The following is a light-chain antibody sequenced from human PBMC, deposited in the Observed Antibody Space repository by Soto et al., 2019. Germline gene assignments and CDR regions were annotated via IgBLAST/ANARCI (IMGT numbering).Light chain of an antibody. Sequence: EIVLAQSPGTLSLSPGQRATLSCRASQSVSRDYVAWYQHKPGQAPRLLIYAASSRPSGIPDRFGGSGSGTDFTLTISRLEPEDFALYYWQQYGCSPLTFGGGTRVEFK. CDR2: AAS. CDR1: QSVSRDY. CDR3: QQYGCSPLT. V-gene: IGKV3-20*01. J-gene: IGKJ4*01.